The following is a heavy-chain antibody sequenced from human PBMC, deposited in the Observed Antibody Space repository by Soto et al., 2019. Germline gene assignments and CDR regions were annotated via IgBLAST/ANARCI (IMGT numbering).Heavy chain of an antibody. Sequence: SQTLSLTCVISGDSVSSSSAAWNWIRQSPSRGLEWLGRTYYRSRWYSDFVVSVKGRIVINADTSKNQFSLQLNSVTPDDTAVYVCARAEEESDSYYYGLDVWGQGTTVTVSS. CDR3: ARAEEESDSYYYGLDV. CDR2: TYYRSRWYS. J-gene: IGHJ6*02. CDR1: GDSVSSSSAA. D-gene: IGHD3-10*01. V-gene: IGHV6-1*01.